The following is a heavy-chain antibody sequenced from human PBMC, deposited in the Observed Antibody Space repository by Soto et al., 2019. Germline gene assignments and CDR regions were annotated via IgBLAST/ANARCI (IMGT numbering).Heavy chain of an antibody. Sequence: QVQLQESGPGLVKPSETLSLTCTVSGGSISSYYWSWIRQPPGTGLEWIGHIYYSASTNYNPSLTSRVTISVDTSKKQFSLKLSSVTAADTAVYYCARQQWLVLNAFDIWGQGTMVTVSS. CDR3: ARQQWLVLNAFDI. V-gene: IGHV4-59*01. D-gene: IGHD6-19*01. CDR2: IYYSAST. J-gene: IGHJ3*02. CDR1: GGSISSYY.